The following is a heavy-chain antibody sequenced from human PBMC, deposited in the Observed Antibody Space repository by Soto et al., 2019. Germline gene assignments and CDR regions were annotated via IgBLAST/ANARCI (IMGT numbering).Heavy chain of an antibody. Sequence: GGSLRLSCAASGFTFSSYAMHWVRQAPGKGLEWVAVISYDGSNKYYADSVKGRFTISRDNSKNTLYLQMNSLRAEDTAVYYCARSHSGGNYDSSGLDYWGQGTLVTVSS. CDR1: GFTFSSYA. D-gene: IGHD3-22*01. CDR3: ARSHSGGNYDSSGLDY. CDR2: ISYDGSNK. V-gene: IGHV3-30-3*01. J-gene: IGHJ4*02.